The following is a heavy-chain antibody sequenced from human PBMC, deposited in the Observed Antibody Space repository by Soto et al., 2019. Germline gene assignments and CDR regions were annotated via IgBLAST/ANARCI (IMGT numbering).Heavy chain of an antibody. CDR3: ARDLKPCYDSSVQRYNWFDP. CDR2: IIPIFGTA. Sequence: QVQLVQSGAEVKKPGSSVKVSCKASGGTFSSYAISWVRQAPGQGLEWMGGIIPIFGTANYAQKFQGRVTMTADETTSTAYMEVSSLRSEDTAVYYCARDLKPCYDSSVQRYNWFDPWGQGTLVTVSS. J-gene: IGHJ5*02. V-gene: IGHV1-69*01. CDR1: GGTFSSYA. D-gene: IGHD3-22*01.